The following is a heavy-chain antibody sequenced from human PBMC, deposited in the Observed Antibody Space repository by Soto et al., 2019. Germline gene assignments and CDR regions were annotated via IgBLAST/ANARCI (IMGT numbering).Heavy chain of an antibody. V-gene: IGHV4-34*01. J-gene: IGHJ6*02. CDR2: INHSGST. D-gene: IGHD3-10*01. CDR3: GRVSGIYDYGMDV. Sequence: PLETMSLTYAVFGVSFSGFYWSWIRQPPGKGLEWIGEINHSGSTNYNPSLKSRVTISVDTSKNQFSLKLSSVTAADTAVYYCGRVSGIYDYGMDVWGQGTTVTVSS. CDR1: GVSFSGFY.